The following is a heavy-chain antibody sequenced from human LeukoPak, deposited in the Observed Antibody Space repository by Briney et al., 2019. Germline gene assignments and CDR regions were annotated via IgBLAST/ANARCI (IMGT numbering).Heavy chain of an antibody. V-gene: IGHV3-49*03. D-gene: IGHD1-1*01. CDR2: IRSKAYGGTT. CDR3: ARHPNWNFDS. J-gene: IGHJ4*02. Sequence: GGSLRLSCTASGFTFGDYAMSWFRQAPGKGLEWVGFIRSKAYGGTTEYAASVKGRFTISRDNAKNTLYLQMNSLRAEDTAVYYCARHPNWNFDSWGQGTLVTVSS. CDR1: GFTFGDYA.